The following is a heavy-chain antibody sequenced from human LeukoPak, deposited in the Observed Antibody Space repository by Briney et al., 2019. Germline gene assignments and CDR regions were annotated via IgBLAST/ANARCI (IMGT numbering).Heavy chain of an antibody. D-gene: IGHD5-24*01. CDR3: AKDYGQMAGPLPTDY. CDR1: GFTFSSYG. J-gene: IGHJ4*02. V-gene: IGHV3-30*02. Sequence: GGSPRLSCAASGFTFSSYGMHWVRQAPGKWLEWVAFIRYDGSNKYYADSVKGRFTISRDNSKNTLYLQMNSLRAEDTAVYYCAKDYGQMAGPLPTDYWGQGTLVTVSS. CDR2: IRYDGSNK.